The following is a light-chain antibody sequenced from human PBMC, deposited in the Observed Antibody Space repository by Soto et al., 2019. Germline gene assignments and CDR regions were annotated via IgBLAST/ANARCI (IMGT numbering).Light chain of an antibody. CDR2: GAS. Sequence: EIVLTQSPGNLSLSPGERATLSCRASQSVSSSYLAWYQQKPGQAPRLLIYGASSRATGIPDRFSGSGSGTDFTLTISRLEPEDFAVYYCQQYGSSPWFTFGPGTKVDIK. CDR3: QQYGSSPWFT. V-gene: IGKV3-20*01. J-gene: IGKJ3*01. CDR1: QSVSSSY.